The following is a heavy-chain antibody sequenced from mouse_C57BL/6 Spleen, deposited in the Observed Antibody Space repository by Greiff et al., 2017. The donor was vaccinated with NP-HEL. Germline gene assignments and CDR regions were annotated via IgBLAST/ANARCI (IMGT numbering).Heavy chain of an antibody. Sequence: EVKLMESGGDLVKPGGSLKLSCAASGFTFSSYGMSWVRQTPDKRLEWVATISSGGSYTYYPDSVKGRFTISRDNAKNTLYLQMSSLKSEDTAMYYCASDYYGSSFFFDYWGQGTTLTVSS. CDR3: ASDYYGSSFFFDY. J-gene: IGHJ2*01. D-gene: IGHD1-1*01. V-gene: IGHV5-6*01. CDR1: GFTFSSYG. CDR2: ISSGGSYT.